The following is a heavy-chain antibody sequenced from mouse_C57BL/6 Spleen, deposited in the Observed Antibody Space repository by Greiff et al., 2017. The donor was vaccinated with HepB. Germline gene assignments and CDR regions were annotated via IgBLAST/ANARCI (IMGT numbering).Heavy chain of an antibody. D-gene: IGHD1-1*01. Sequence: VQLKQSGPVLVKPGPSVKISCKASGFTFTDYYMHWVKQSHGKSLEWIGLVYPYNGGTSYNQKFKGKATLTVDTSSSTAYMELNSLTSEDSAVYYCAREITTVVAGDAMDYWGQGTSVTVSS. CDR2: VYPYNGGT. J-gene: IGHJ4*01. V-gene: IGHV1-36*01. CDR3: AREITTVVAGDAMDY. CDR1: GFTFTDYY.